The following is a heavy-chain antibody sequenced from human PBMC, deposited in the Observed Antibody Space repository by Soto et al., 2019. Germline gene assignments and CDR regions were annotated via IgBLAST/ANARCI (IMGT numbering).Heavy chain of an antibody. D-gene: IGHD3-3*01. CDR3: VIFLIFQ. J-gene: IGHJ1*01. V-gene: IGHV1-46*03. Sequence: CKTAAAAIPSPCLHFVCRPPLQGLEWMGIINPSGGSTSYAQKFQGRVTMTRDTSTSTVYMELSSLRSEDTAVYYCVIFLIFQ. CDR2: INPSGGST. CDR1: AAAIPSPC.